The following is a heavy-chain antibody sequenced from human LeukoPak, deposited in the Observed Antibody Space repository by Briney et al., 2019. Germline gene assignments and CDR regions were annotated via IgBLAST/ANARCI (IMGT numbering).Heavy chain of an antibody. Sequence: ASVKVFCKASGYTFTSYGVSWVRQAPGQGLEWMGWISGYNGNTNYAQKLQGRVTMTTDTSTSTAYMELRSLRSDDTAVYYCARRPVGYYYYYMDVWGKGTTVTVSS. D-gene: IGHD4-23*01. J-gene: IGHJ6*03. V-gene: IGHV1-18*01. CDR3: ARRPVGYYYYYMDV. CDR2: ISGYNGNT. CDR1: GYTFTSYG.